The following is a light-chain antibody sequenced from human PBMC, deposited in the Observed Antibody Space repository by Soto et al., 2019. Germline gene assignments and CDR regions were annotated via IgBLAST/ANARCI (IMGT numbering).Light chain of an antibody. CDR2: EVS. Sequence: QSALPQPASVSGSPGQSITISCTGTSSDVGSYNLVSWYQQHPGKAPKLMIYEVSKRPSGVSNRFSGSKSGNTASLTISGLQAEDEADYYCCSYAGSSTNYVFGTGTKVTVL. J-gene: IGLJ1*01. CDR1: SSDVGSYNL. CDR3: CSYAGSSTNYV. V-gene: IGLV2-23*02.